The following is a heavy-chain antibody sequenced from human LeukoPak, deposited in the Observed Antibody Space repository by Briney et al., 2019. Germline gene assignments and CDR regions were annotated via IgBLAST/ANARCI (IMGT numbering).Heavy chain of an antibody. CDR3: AKEYCNTDNCHSTDLHFDY. V-gene: IGHV3-9*01. CDR2: ISWNSGII. CDR1: GFTFDDYA. Sequence: GRSLRLSCAASGFTFDDYAMHWVRQVPGKGLEWVSGISWNSGIIAYVDSVKGRFTISRDNAKNSLHLQMNSLRAEDTALYYCAKEYCNTDNCHSTDLHFDYWGRGTLVTVSS. D-gene: IGHD2/OR15-2a*01. J-gene: IGHJ4*02.